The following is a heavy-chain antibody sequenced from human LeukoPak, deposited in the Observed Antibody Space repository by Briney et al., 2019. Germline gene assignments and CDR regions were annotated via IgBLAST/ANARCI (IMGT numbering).Heavy chain of an antibody. J-gene: IGHJ4*02. D-gene: IGHD4-17*01. CDR2: ISSSSSYT. V-gene: IGHV3-11*06. CDR1: GFTFSDYY. Sequence: PGGSLRLSCAASGFTFSDYYMSWIRQAPGKGLEWVSYISSSSSYTNYADSVKGRFTISRDNAKNSLYLQMNSLRAEDTAVYYCARSGGRDYGDWGHLVRFDYWGQGTLVTVSS. CDR3: ARSGGRDYGDWGHLVRFDY.